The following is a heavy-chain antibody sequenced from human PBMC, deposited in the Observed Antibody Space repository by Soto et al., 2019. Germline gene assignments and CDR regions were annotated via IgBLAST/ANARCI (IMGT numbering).Heavy chain of an antibody. D-gene: IGHD1-26*01. CDR1: VFTFSSYG. CDR2: ISYDGSNK. Sequence: VGSLRLSCASSVFTFSSYGMHCVRHAPGKWLEWVAVISYDGSNKYYADSVKGRFTISRDNSKNTLYLQMNSLRAEDTAVYYCAKAPGSGSYSGITKWSYYGMEVWGQGTTVIVS. J-gene: IGHJ6*01. V-gene: IGHV3-30*18. CDR3: AKAPGSGSYSGITKWSYYGMEV.